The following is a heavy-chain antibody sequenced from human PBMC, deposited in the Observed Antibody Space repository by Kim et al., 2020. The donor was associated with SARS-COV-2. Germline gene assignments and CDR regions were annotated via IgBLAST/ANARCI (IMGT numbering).Heavy chain of an antibody. CDR3: ARDLTVATRGFDY. Sequence: GGSLRLSCAVSGLTFRNYWMSWVRQAPGKRLEWVSNIKQSRSERYYVDSVKGRFTISRDNDKNSLYLQMNSLRDEDTAVYYCARDLTVATRGFDYWGQGTLVTVSS. J-gene: IGHJ4*02. CDR2: IKQSRSER. V-gene: IGHV3-7*03. D-gene: IGHD4-17*01. CDR1: GLTFRNYW.